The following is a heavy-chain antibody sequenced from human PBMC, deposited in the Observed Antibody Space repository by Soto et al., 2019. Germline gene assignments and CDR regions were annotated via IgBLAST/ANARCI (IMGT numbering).Heavy chain of an antibody. D-gene: IGHD6-13*01. Sequence: ASVKVSCKASGYTFTSYGISWARQAPGQGLEWMGWINPNSGGTNYAQKFQGWVTMTRDASISTAYMELSRLRSDDTAVYYCARALAAAVTIDPYYFDYWGQGTLVTVSS. CDR1: GYTFTSYG. J-gene: IGHJ4*02. CDR2: INPNSGGT. CDR3: ARALAAAVTIDPYYFDY. V-gene: IGHV1-2*04.